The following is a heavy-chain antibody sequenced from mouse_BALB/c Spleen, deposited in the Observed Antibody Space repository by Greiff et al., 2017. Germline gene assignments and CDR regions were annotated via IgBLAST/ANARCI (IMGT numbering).Heavy chain of an antibody. CDR2: ISSGGSYT. CDR1: GFTFSSYT. J-gene: IGHJ2*01. CDR3: TREYGNYDYFDY. V-gene: IGHV5-6-4*01. D-gene: IGHD2-10*02. Sequence: EVMLVESGGGLVKPGGSLKLSCAASGFTFSSYTMSWVRQTPEKRLEWVATISSGGSYTYYPDSVKGRFTISRDNAKNTLYLQMSSLKSEDTAMYYCTREYGNYDYFDYWGQGTTLTVSS.